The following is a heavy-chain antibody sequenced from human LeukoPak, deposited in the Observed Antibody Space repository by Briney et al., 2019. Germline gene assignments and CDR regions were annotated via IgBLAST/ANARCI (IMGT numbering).Heavy chain of an antibody. D-gene: IGHD3-22*01. V-gene: IGHV4-59*01. CDR2: IYYSGST. CDR3: ARDAPVDYDSSGYYSAEYFQH. Sequence: PSETLSLTCTVSGGSISSYYWSWIRQPPGKGLEWIGYIYYSGSTNYNPSLKSRVTISVDTSKNQFSLKLSSVTAADTAVYYCARDAPVDYDSSGYYSAEYFQHWGQGTLVTVSS. CDR1: GGSISSYY. J-gene: IGHJ1*01.